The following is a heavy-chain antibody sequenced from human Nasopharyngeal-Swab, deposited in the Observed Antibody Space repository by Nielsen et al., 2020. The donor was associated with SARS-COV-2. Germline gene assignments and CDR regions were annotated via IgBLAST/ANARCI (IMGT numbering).Heavy chain of an antibody. D-gene: IGHD3-16*01. CDR1: GFTFSSYW. J-gene: IGHJ4*02. Sequence: GEFLKISCAASGFTFSSYWMHWVRQAPGKGLVWVSRINSDGSSTSYADSVKGRFTISRDNAKNTLYLQMNSLRAEDTAVYYCARVDETRLIDYWGQGTLVTVSS. V-gene: IGHV3-74*01. CDR2: INSDGSST. CDR3: ARVDETRLIDY.